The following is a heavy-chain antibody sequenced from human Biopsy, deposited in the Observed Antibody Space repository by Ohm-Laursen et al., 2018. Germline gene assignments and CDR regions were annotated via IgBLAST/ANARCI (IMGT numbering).Heavy chain of an antibody. CDR3: AKMDCSGGSCHYYSYGMDV. CDR2: IHHSGST. CDR1: GASITAYY. Sequence: TLSLTCIVSGASITAYYWSWIRQPPGRGLECIGNIHHSGSTNYNPSLKSRLTISVDTSKNQFSLKLSSVTAADTAVYYCAKMDCSGGSCHYYSYGMDVWGQGTTVTVSS. J-gene: IGHJ6*02. V-gene: IGHV4-4*09. D-gene: IGHD2-15*01.